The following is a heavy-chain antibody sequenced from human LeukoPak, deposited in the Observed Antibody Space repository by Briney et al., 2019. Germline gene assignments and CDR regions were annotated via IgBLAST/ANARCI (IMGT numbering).Heavy chain of an antibody. Sequence: ASVKVSCKAAGYTFTSYGISWVRQARGQGLEWMGWISAYNGNTNYAQKLQGRVTMTTDTSTSTAYMELRSLRSDDTAVYYCARDPDCSCNSCDRYHPSFGPYSFDIWGQGTMVTVSS. J-gene: IGHJ3*02. CDR2: ISAYNGNT. CDR1: GYTFTSYG. CDR3: ARDPDCSCNSCDRYHPSFGPYSFDI. D-gene: IGHD2-2*01. V-gene: IGHV1-18*01.